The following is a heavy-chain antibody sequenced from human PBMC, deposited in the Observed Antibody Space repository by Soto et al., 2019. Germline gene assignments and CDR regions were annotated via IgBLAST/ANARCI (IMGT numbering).Heavy chain of an antibody. CDR2: ISGSGGST. J-gene: IGHJ3*02. CDR1: GFTFSSYA. V-gene: IGHV3-23*01. CDR3: AKDHGYCSGGSCYSVGAFDI. D-gene: IGHD2-15*01. Sequence: PGGSLRLSCAASGFTFSSYAMSWVRQAPGKGLEWVSAISGSGGSTYYADSVKGRFTISRDNSKNTLYLQMSSLRAEDTAVYYCAKDHGYCSGGSCYSVGAFDIWGQGTMVTVS.